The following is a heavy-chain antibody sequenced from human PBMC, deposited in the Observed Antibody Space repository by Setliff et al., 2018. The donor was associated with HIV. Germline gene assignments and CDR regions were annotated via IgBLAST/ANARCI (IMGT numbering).Heavy chain of an antibody. Sequence: SLTCAVYGGSFSGYFWSWIRQPPQKSLEWIGEINHSGDTNYNPSLKSRVTISVDTSKNQFSLKLSSVTAADTAVYYCARVGDFYDSSGYYSVLDAFDIWGRGTMVTVSS. CDR3: ARVGDFYDSSGYYSVLDAFDI. CDR2: INHSGDT. V-gene: IGHV4-34*01. J-gene: IGHJ3*02. D-gene: IGHD3-22*01. CDR1: GGSFSGYF.